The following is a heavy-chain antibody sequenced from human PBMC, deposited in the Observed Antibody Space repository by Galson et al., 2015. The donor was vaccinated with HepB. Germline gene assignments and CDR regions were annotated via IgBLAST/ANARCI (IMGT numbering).Heavy chain of an antibody. CDR3: AKDASNSWFDS. CDR2: LAGSGANT. J-gene: IGHJ5*01. V-gene: IGHV3-23*01. Sequence: SLRLSCAASGFTFSTYGMGWVRQAPGKGPEWVSTLAGSGANTYYADSVRGRFTISRDNSKKMLYLQMNSLRAEDTALYYCAKDASNSWFDSWGQGTLVTVSS. D-gene: IGHD4-23*01. CDR1: GFTFSTYG.